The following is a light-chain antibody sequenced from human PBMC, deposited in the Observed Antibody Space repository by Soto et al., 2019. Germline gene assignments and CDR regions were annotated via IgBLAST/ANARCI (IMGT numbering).Light chain of an antibody. J-gene: IGLJ3*02. Sequence: QLVLTQPHSASASLGASVTLPCTLSSGYSNYKVDWYQQRPGKGPRFVMRVGTGGIVGSKVDGIPARFSVLGSGLNRYLTIKKIQEEDESDYPWWADHGIWSNLLWGFGGVPKVTV. V-gene: IGLV9-49*01. CDR1: SGYSNYK. CDR2: VGTGGIVG. CDR3: WADHGIWSNLLWG.